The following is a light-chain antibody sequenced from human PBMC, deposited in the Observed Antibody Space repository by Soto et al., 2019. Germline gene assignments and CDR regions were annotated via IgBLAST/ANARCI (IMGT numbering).Light chain of an antibody. V-gene: IGLV1-44*01. CDR1: DSNVGSKT. J-gene: IGLJ1*01. Sequence: QSALAHPPSASGTPGQSVTVSCFGSDSNVGSKTVHGYQRPPRTAAKHTTHGNNKPPSRVPHRLSGAPPGTSASPANSGLRSENESDYYCATWDASLTGSVFRTSTKLNVL. CDR2: GNN. CDR3: ATWDASLTGSV.